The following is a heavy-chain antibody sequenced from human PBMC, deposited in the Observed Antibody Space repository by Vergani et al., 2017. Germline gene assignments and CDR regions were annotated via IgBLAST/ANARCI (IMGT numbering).Heavy chain of an antibody. CDR1: GGSISSYY. J-gene: IGHJ4*02. D-gene: IGHD3-10*01. V-gene: IGHV4-59*12. CDR2: IYYSGST. CDR3: ARASGEGDYFDY. Sequence: QVQLQESGPGLVKPSETLSLTCTVSGGSISSYYWSWIRQPPGKGLEWIGYIYYSGSTNYNPSLKSRVTISVDTSKNQFSLKLSSVTAADTAVYYCARASGEGDYFDYWGQGTLVTVSS.